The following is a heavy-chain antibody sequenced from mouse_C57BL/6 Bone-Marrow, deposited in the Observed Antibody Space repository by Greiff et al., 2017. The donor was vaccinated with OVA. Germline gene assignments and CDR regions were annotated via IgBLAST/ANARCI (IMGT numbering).Heavy chain of an antibody. V-gene: IGHV1-55*01. CDR2: IYPGSGST. Sequence: QVQLKQSGAELVKPGASVKMSCKASGYTFTSYWITWVKQRPGQGLEWIGDIYPGSGSTNYNEKFKSKATLTVDTSSSTASMPLSSLTSEDAAVYYCARRTGTWGFDYWGQGTTLTVSS. J-gene: IGHJ2*01. CDR3: ARRTGTWGFDY. D-gene: IGHD3-3*01. CDR1: GYTFTSYW.